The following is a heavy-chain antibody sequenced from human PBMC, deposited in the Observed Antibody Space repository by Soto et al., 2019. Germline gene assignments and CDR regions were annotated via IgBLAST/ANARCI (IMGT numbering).Heavy chain of an antibody. Sequence: QVQLQESGPGLVKPSQTLTLTCSVSGGSINSGGYYWTWIRQHPGKGLEWIGNIYYSGSTSYKPSPKSRVTISIDPSKTHFSLKLSSVTAADTAVYYCARSSISKKIDYWGQGTLVTVSS. V-gene: IGHV4-31*03. CDR3: ARSSISKKIDY. D-gene: IGHD2-2*01. J-gene: IGHJ4*02. CDR2: IYYSGST. CDR1: GGSINSGGYY.